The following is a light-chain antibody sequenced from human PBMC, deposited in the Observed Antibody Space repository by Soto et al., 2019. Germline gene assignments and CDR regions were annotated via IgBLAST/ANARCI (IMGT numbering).Light chain of an antibody. J-gene: IGKJ1*01. CDR1: QSVTSSY. Sequence: EIVLTQSPGTLSLSPGERATLTCRASQSVTSSYLAWYRQKPGQAPRLLIYGASNRATGIPDRISGSGSGTDFTLTISRLEPEDFAVYYCQSYGSSPLWTFGQGTKVEIK. CDR2: GAS. CDR3: QSYGSSPLWT. V-gene: IGKV3-20*01.